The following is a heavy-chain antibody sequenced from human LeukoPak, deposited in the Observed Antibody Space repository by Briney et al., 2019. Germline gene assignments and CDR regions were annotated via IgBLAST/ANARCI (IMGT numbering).Heavy chain of an antibody. J-gene: IGHJ1*01. D-gene: IGHD2-21*02. V-gene: IGHV1-2*02. CDR1: GYTFTGYY. CDR2: INPNSGGT. Sequence: ASVKVSCKASGYTFTGYYMHWVRQAPGQGLEWMGWINPNSGGTNYAQKFQGRVTMTEDTSTDTAYMELSSLRSEDTAVYYCATPSAIGIYFQHWGQGTLVTVSS. CDR3: ATPSAIGIYFQH.